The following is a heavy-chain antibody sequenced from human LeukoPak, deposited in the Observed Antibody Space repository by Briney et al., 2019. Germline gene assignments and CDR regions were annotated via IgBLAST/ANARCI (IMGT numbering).Heavy chain of an antibody. D-gene: IGHD4-17*01. V-gene: IGHV4-30-4*01. CDR3: ARDRAVTSRFDY. J-gene: IGHJ4*02. Sequence: PSETLSLTCTVSGGSISSGDYYWSWIRQPPGKGLEWIGYIYYSGSTYYNPSLKSRVTISVDTSKNQFSLKLSSVTAADTAVYYCARDRAVTSRFDYWGQGTLVTVSS. CDR2: IYYSGST. CDR1: GGSISSGDYY.